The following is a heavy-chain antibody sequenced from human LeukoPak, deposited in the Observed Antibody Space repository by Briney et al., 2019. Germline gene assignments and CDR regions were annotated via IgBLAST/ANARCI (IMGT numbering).Heavy chain of an antibody. CDR3: ARAMIDDAFDI. CDR2: IYYSGST. J-gene: IGHJ3*02. V-gene: IGHV4-59*01. D-gene: IGHD3-22*01. CDR1: GGSISSYY. Sequence: PSETLSLTCTVSGGSISSYYWSWIRQPPGKGLEWIGYIYYSGSTNYNPSLKSRVTISVDTSKNQFSLKLSSVTAADTAVYYCARAMIDDAFDIWGQGTMVXVSS.